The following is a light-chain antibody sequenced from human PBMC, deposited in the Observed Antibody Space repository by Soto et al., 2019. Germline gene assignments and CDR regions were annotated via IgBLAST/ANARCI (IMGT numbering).Light chain of an antibody. V-gene: IGLV3-1*01. CDR2: QDN. J-gene: IGLJ2*01. Sequence: SYELTQPPSVSVSPGQTASITCSGDKLGDRYASWYQQKPGQSPVLVIYQDNKRPSGIPERFSGSNSGNTATLTISGTQAMDEADYYCQAWDSSTVIFGGGTKLTVL. CDR1: KLGDRY. CDR3: QAWDSSTVI.